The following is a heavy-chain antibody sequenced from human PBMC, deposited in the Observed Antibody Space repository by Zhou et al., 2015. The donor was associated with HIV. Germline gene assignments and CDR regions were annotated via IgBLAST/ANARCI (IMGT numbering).Heavy chain of an antibody. CDR2: IRYDGSIK. Sequence: QVQLVESGGGVVQPGRSLRLSCAASGFTFSSYGMHWVRQAPGKGLEWVTFIRYDGSIKYYEDSVKGRFTISRDNSKNTLYLQMNSLRAEDTAVYYCAKSYSYSPIDAFDIWGQGTTVTVSS. CDR3: AKSYSYSPIDAFDI. V-gene: IGHV3-30*02. D-gene: IGHD6-13*01. CDR1: GFTFSSYG. J-gene: IGHJ3*02.